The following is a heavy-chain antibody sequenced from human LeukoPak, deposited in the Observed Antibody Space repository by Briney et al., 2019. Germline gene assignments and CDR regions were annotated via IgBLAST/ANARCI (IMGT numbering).Heavy chain of an antibody. CDR1: GFTFSDYW. D-gene: IGHD3-9*01. CDR2: IKQDGSEK. J-gene: IGHJ2*01. CDR3: ARVSLYYDILTGYSPGSWYFDL. V-gene: IGHV3-7*03. Sequence: GGSLRLSCAASGFTFSDYWMSWVRQAPGKGLEWVANIKQDGSEKYYVDSAKGRFTISRDNAKNSLYLQMNSLRAEDTAVYYCARVSLYYDILTGYSPGSWYFDLWGRGTLVTVSS.